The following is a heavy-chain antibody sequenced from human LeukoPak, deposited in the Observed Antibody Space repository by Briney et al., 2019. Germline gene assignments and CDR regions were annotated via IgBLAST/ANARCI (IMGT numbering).Heavy chain of an antibody. CDR2: IIPIFGIA. D-gene: IGHD3-22*01. CDR3: ARVSVRGSDYYDSSGYHY. J-gene: IGHJ4*02. CDR1: GGTFSSYA. Sequence: SVKVSRKASGGTFSSYAISWVRQAPGQGLEWMGRIIPIFGIANYAQKFQGRVTITADKSTSTAYMELSSLRSEDTAVYYCARVSVRGSDYYDSSGYHYWGQGTLVTVSS. V-gene: IGHV1-69*04.